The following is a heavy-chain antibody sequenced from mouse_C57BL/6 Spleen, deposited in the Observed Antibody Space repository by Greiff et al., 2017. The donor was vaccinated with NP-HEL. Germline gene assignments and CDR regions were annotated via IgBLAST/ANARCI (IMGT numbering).Heavy chain of an antibody. Sequence: QVQLQQPGAELVKPGASVTLSCKASGYTFTSYWMHWVKQRPGQGLEWIGMIHPNSGSTNYNEKFKSKATLTVDKSSSTAYMQLSSLTSEDSAVYYCATPMMVTKSPYYAMDYWGQGTSVTVSS. CDR2: IHPNSGST. CDR3: ATPMMVTKSPYYAMDY. D-gene: IGHD2-3*01. J-gene: IGHJ4*01. CDR1: GYTFTSYW. V-gene: IGHV1-64*01.